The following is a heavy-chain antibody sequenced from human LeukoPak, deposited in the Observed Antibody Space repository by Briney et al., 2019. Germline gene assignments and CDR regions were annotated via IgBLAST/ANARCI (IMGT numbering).Heavy chain of an antibody. CDR1: GFTFSSYA. D-gene: IGHD6-19*01. V-gene: IGHV3-30*04. J-gene: IGHJ4*02. CDR3: ARDEGRGRDRGAVAGLIDY. Sequence: QPGRSLRLSCAASGFTFSSYAMHWVRQAPGKGLEWVAVISYDGSNKYYADSVKGRFTISRDNSKNTLYLQMNSLRAEDTAVYYCARDEGRGRDRGAVAGLIDYRGQGTLVTVSS. CDR2: ISYDGSNK.